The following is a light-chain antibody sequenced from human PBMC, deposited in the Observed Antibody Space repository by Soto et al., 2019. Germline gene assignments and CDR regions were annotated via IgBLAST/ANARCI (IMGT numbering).Light chain of an antibody. Sequence: QSSPTHPAPVSATPGQSITISCTGTISHIGNYDFVSWYQQVPGTAPKAMIYEVSSRPSGVSNRFSGSKSGNRASLTISGLQAEDEAYYYCSSYTTRTSFILFGGGTKVT. CDR3: SSYTTRTSFIL. CDR1: ISHIGNYDF. J-gene: IGLJ2*01. CDR2: EVS. V-gene: IGLV2-14*01.